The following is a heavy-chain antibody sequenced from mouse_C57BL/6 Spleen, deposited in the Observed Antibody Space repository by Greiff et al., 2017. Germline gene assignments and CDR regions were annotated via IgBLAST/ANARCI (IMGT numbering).Heavy chain of an antibody. CDR2: INPNNGGT. D-gene: IGHD2-4*01. V-gene: IGHV1-18*01. J-gene: IGHJ2*01. Sequence: EVQLQQSGPELVKPGASVKIPCKASGYTFTDYNMDWVKQSHGKSLEWIGDINPNNGGTIYNQKFKGKATLTVDKSSSTAYMELRSLTSEDTAVYFCARRDYDYDESYFDYWGQGTTLTVSS. CDR1: GYTFTDYN. CDR3: ARRDYDYDESYFDY.